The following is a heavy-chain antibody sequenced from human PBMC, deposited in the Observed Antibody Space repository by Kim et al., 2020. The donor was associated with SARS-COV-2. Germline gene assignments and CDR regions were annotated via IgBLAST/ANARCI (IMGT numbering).Heavy chain of an antibody. Sequence: GGSLRLSCAASGFTFSSYSMNWVRQAPGKGLEWVSSISSSSSYIYYADSVKGRFTISRDNAKNSLYLQMNSLRAEDTAVYYCAREDHSYEGVVGYNIVVVPVTPFDYWGQGALVTVSS. D-gene: IGHD2-2*01. CDR1: GFTFSSYS. J-gene: IGHJ4*02. V-gene: IGHV3-21*01. CDR3: AREDHSYEGVVGYNIVVVPVTPFDY. CDR2: ISSSSSYI.